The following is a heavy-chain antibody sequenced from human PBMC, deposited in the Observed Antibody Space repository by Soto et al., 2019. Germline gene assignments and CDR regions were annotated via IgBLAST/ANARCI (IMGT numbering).Heavy chain of an antibody. D-gene: IGHD3-9*01. V-gene: IGHV4-59*01. Sequence: ASETLSLTCTVSGGSISSYYWSWIRQPPGKGLEWIGYIYYSGSTNYNPSLKSRVTISVDTSKNQFSLKLSSVTAADTAVYYCARDRWRGRYFDWLEDWFDPWGQGTLVTVSS. CDR1: GGSISSYY. CDR3: ARDRWRGRYFDWLEDWFDP. CDR2: IYYSGST. J-gene: IGHJ5*02.